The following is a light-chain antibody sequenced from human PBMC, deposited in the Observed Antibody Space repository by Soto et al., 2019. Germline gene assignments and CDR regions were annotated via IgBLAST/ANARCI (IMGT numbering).Light chain of an antibody. CDR1: QSVSTN. V-gene: IGKV3-15*01. CDR2: GAS. Sequence: EIAMTQSPATLSVSPGERATLSCGASQSVSTNLACYQQKPGQAPRLLIYGASTRATGIPARFSGSGSETEFTLTISSLQSEDSAVYYCQQYNNWWTFGQGTKVDI. J-gene: IGKJ1*01. CDR3: QQYNNWWT.